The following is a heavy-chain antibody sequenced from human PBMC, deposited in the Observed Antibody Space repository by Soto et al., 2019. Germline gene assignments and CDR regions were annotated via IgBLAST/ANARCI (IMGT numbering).Heavy chain of an antibody. CDR2: ISYDGSNK. J-gene: IGHJ6*02. Sequence: QVQLVESGGGVVQPGRSLRLSCAASGFTFSSYAMHRVRQAPGKGLEWVAVISYDGSNKYYADSVKGRFTISRDNSKNTLYLQMNSLRAEDTAVYYCARDAVATIDGALVGYYYYGMDVWGQGTTVTVSS. CDR1: GFTFSSYA. V-gene: IGHV3-30-3*01. D-gene: IGHD5-12*01. CDR3: ARDAVATIDGALVGYYYYGMDV.